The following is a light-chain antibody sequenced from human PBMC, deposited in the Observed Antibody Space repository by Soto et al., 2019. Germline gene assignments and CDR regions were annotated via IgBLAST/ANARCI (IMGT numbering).Light chain of an antibody. Sequence: DIVMTQSPDSLAVSLGERATVNCXSXXSVXXXXXXXXXLSWYQKKPGQPPKVLIYWASARASGVPDRFSGSGSGTDFTLTISSLQAEDVALYYCHQYYSAPWTFGQGTRVEVK. CDR3: HQYYSAPWT. CDR1: XSVXXXXXXXXX. CDR2: WAS. V-gene: IGKV4-1*01. J-gene: IGKJ1*01.